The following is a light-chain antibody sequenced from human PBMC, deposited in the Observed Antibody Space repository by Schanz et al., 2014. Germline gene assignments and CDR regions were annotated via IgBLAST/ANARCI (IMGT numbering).Light chain of an antibody. CDR1: SSDVGGYNY. CDR2: EVS. V-gene: IGLV2-8*01. CDR3: SSYAGSNNLV. Sequence: QSALTQPASVSGSPGQSITISCTGTSSDVGGYNYVSWYQQHPGKAPKLMIYEVSKRPSGVSNRFSGSKSGNTASLTVSGLQAEDEADYYCSSYAGSNNLVFGGGTKVTVL. J-gene: IGLJ2*01.